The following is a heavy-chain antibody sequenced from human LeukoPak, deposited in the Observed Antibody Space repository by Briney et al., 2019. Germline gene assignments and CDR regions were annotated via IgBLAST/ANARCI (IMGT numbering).Heavy chain of an antibody. CDR1: GFTFSSSA. Sequence: GGSLRLSCAASGFTFSSSAMHWVRQAPDKGLEWVAVISYDGSNKYYADSVKGRLTIFRDNSKNTLYLQMNSLRADDTAVYYCARDRDSSGWYEGFDYWGQGTLVTVSS. CDR2: ISYDGSNK. D-gene: IGHD6-19*01. V-gene: IGHV3-30-3*01. J-gene: IGHJ4*02. CDR3: ARDRDSSGWYEGFDY.